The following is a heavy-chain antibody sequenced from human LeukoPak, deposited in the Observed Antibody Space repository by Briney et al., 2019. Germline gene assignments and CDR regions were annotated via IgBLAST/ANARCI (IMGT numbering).Heavy chain of an antibody. CDR3: ARDPGIAVASTEYYYYYYYMDV. V-gene: IGHV1-46*01. Sequence: ASVKVSCKASGYTFTSYYMHWVRQAPGQGLEWMGIINPSGGSTSYAQKFQGRVTMTRDTSTSTVYMELSSLRSDDTAVYYCARDPGIAVASTEYYYYYYYMDVWGKGTTVTVSS. CDR2: INPSGGST. J-gene: IGHJ6*03. CDR1: GYTFTSYY. D-gene: IGHD6-19*01.